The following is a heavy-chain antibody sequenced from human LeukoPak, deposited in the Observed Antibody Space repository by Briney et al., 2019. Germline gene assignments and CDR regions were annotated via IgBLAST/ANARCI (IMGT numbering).Heavy chain of an antibody. V-gene: IGHV1-69*13. D-gene: IGHD1-26*01. CDR1: GGTHSSYA. J-gene: IGHJ4*02. Sequence: AASVKVSCNASGGTHSSYAISWVRQAPGQGLEWMGGLTPIFGTANYAQKFQGRVTITAVESTSTAYMELSSLRSEDTAVYYCARGRGGELPGYWGQGTLVTVSS. CDR2: LTPIFGTA. CDR3: ARGRGGELPGY.